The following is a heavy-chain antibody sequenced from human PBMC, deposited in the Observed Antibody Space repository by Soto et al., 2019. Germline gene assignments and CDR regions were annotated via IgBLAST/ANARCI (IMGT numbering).Heavy chain of an antibody. CDR1: GGSISSSNYY. J-gene: IGHJ4*02. D-gene: IGHD6-13*01. CDR3: AYIAAAGRLLFDY. Sequence: PSETLSLTCTVSGGSISSSNYYWGWIRQPPGKGLEWIGSIYYSGTTYYNPSLKSRVTISVDTSKNQFSLKLSSVTAADTAVYYCAYIAAAGRLLFDYWGQGTLVTVSS. CDR2: IYYSGTT. V-gene: IGHV4-39*01.